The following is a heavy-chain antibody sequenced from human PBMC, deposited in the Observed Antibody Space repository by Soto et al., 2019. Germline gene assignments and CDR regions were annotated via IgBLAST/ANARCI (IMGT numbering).Heavy chain of an antibody. Sequence: QVQLVQSGAEVKKPGSSVKVSYKASGGTFSSYAISWVRQAPGQGLEWMGGIIPIFGTANYAQKFQGRVTITADESXSXXDMELSSLRSEDTAGYYCARGGATGTSYYYYGMDVWGQGTTVTVSS. CDR2: IIPIFGTA. V-gene: IGHV1-69*12. CDR3: ARGGATGTSYYYYGMDV. CDR1: GGTFSSYA. J-gene: IGHJ6*02. D-gene: IGHD1-26*01.